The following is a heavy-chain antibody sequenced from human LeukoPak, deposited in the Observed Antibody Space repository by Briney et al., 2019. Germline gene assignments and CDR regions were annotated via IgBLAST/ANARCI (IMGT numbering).Heavy chain of an antibody. D-gene: IGHD2-2*03. Sequence: ASVTVSCKASGYTFPTSGISWVRQAPGQGLEWMGWISVYNHNTNYAQKFQGRVTVTTDTSTRTAYMELRSLRSDDTAVYYCARLDIVVVPAVLDYWGQGTLVTVSS. CDR2: ISVYNHNT. V-gene: IGHV1-18*01. J-gene: IGHJ4*02. CDR1: GYTFPTSG. CDR3: ARLDIVVVPAVLDY.